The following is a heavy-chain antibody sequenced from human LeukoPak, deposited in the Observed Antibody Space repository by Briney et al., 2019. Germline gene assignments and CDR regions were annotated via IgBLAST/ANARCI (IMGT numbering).Heavy chain of an antibody. CDR3: ARDKRYCSSGRCWGVQFGP. J-gene: IGHJ5*02. CDR1: GFTVSTNY. V-gene: IGHV3-66*01. CDR2: IYRSGDT. D-gene: IGHD2-15*01. Sequence: PGGSLRLSCAASGFTVSTNYMSWVRQAPGKGPEWISIIYRSGDTYYTDSVKGRFTISRDNSKTTLYLQINRLRVEDTAVYYCARDKRYCSSGRCWGVQFGPWGQGTLVTVSS.